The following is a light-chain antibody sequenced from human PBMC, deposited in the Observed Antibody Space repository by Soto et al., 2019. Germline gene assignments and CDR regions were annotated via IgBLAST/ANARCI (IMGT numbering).Light chain of an antibody. Sequence: DIVMTQSPDSLAVSLGERATINCKSSQSVLHSPNNKNYLAWYQKKPGQPPKLLIYWASTRDSGVPDRFSGSGSGTDFTLTISRLQAEDVAVYYCQHYYTAPRTFGQGTKVEIK. J-gene: IGKJ1*01. CDR3: QHYYTAPRT. CDR2: WAS. CDR1: QSVLHSPNNKNY. V-gene: IGKV4-1*01.